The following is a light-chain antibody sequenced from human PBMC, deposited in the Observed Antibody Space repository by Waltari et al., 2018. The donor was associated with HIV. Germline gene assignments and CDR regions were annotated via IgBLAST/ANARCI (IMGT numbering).Light chain of an antibody. CDR1: KLGNKY. J-gene: IGLJ1*01. Sequence: SYELTQPPSVSVSPGQTASITCSGDKLGNKYVCWYQQKAGQSPVLVIYQDSKRPSGIPERFSGSNSENTATLTISGTQARDEADYYCQAWDSSTGVFGTGTKVTVL. CDR2: QDS. V-gene: IGLV3-1*01. CDR3: QAWDSSTGV.